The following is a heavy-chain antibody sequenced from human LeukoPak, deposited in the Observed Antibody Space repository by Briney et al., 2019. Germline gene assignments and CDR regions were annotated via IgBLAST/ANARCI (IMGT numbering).Heavy chain of an antibody. CDR1: GGSISSYY. CDR2: IYYSGST. Sequence: PSETLSLTCTVSGGSISSYYWSWIRQPPGKGLEWIGYIYYSGSTNYNPSLKSRVTISVDTSKNQFSLKLSSVTAADTAVYYCARDRYDSGGYDAFDIWGQGTMVTVSS. J-gene: IGHJ3*02. CDR3: ARDRYDSGGYDAFDI. D-gene: IGHD3-22*01. V-gene: IGHV4-59*01.